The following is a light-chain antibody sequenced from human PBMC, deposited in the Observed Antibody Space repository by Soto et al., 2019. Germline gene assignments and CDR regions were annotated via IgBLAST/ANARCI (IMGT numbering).Light chain of an antibody. J-gene: IGLJ3*02. CDR2: EDN. Sequence: QSALTQPASVSGSPGQSITISCTGSGRSYNLVSWFQQSPGKAPKLIIYEDNKRPSGVSNRFSGSKSVNTASLTISGLQPEDEADYYCCSYADSTPVVFGGGTKVTVL. CDR1: GRSYNL. CDR3: CSYADSTPVV. V-gene: IGLV2-23*01.